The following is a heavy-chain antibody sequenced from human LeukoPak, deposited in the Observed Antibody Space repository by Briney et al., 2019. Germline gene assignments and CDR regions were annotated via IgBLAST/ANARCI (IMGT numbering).Heavy chain of an antibody. D-gene: IGHD2-21*02. J-gene: IGHJ5*02. V-gene: IGHV5-51*01. CDR3: ARRGVYCGGDCYTYNWFDP. Sequence: GESLKISCKGSGYSFTSYWIGWARQTPGKGLEWMGIIYPGDSDTRYSPSFQGQVTISADKSISTAYLQWSSLKASDTAMYYCARRGVYCGGDCYTYNWFDPWGQGTLVTVSS. CDR1: GYSFTSYW. CDR2: IYPGDSDT.